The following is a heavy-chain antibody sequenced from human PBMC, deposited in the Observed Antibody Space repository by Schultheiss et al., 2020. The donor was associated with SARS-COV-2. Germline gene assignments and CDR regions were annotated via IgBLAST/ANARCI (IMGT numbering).Heavy chain of an antibody. CDR2: ISWDGGST. V-gene: IGHV3-43D*04. CDR1: GFTFDDYA. D-gene: IGHD5-12*01. CDR3: AKDMGGVGIVATIGADY. J-gene: IGHJ4*02. Sequence: GESLKISCAASGFTFDDYAMHWVRQAPGKGLEWVSLISWDGGSTYYADSVKGRFTISRDNSKNSLYLQMNSLRAEDTALYYCAKDMGGVGIVATIGADYWGQGTLVTVSS.